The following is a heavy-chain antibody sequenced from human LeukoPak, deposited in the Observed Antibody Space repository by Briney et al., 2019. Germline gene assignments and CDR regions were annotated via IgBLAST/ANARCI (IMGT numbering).Heavy chain of an antibody. Sequence: YWSWIRQPPGKGLEWIGEINHSGSTNYNPSLKSRVTISVDTSKNQFSLKLSSVTAADTAVYYCARGTTMIVNPGSRYYYYYGMDVWGQGTTVTVSS. CDR2: INHSGST. D-gene: IGHD3-22*01. J-gene: IGHJ6*02. CDR3: ARGTTMIVNPGSRYYYYYGMDV. CDR1: Y. V-gene: IGHV4-34*01.